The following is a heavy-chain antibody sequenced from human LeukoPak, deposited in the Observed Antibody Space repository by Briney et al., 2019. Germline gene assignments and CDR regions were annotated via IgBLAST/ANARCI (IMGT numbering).Heavy chain of an antibody. D-gene: IGHD6-19*01. Sequence: GGSLRLSCAASVYTFRSYEMNCVREAPGKGLECVSSLSSSSSYIYYADSVKGRFTMSRDKAKTSLYLEMNSLRAEDTAVYYCARELTTVASSIDVWGKGTTVTISS. CDR3: ARELTTVASSIDV. CDR1: VYTFRSYE. J-gene: IGHJ6*04. V-gene: IGHV3-21*01. CDR2: LSSSSSYI.